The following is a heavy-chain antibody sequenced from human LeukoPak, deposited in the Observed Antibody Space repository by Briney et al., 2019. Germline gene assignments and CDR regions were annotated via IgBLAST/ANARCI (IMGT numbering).Heavy chain of an antibody. CDR1: GNTLRELP. D-gene: IGHD3-3*01. CDR2: FDPENAEI. V-gene: IGHV1-24*01. CDR3: ATRGSDFWSGFDY. Sequence: ASVKVSCKLSGNTLRELPIQWVRQAGGKGLEWMAGFDPENAEIVYAQKFQGRVTMTEDTSTNAAYMELTSLTSDDTALYYCATRGSDFWSGFDYWGQGTQVTVSS. J-gene: IGHJ4*02.